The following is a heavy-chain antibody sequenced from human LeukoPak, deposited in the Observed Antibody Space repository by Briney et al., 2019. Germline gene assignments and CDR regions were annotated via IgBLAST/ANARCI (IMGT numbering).Heavy chain of an antibody. Sequence: SETLSLTCTVSGGSMSSYYWSWIRQPPGKGLEWIGYIYYSGSTDYNPSPKSRVTISVETSKKQFSLKLSSVTAADTAVYYCAREGDGGGLYFDNWGQGTLVTVSS. CDR3: AREGDGGGLYFDN. CDR2: IYYSGST. D-gene: IGHD5-24*01. V-gene: IGHV4-59*01. J-gene: IGHJ4*02. CDR1: GGSMSSYY.